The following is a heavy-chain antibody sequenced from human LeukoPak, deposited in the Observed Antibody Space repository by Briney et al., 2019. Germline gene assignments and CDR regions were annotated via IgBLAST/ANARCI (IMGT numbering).Heavy chain of an antibody. V-gene: IGHV4-39*01. J-gene: IGHJ1*01. D-gene: IGHD3-22*01. CDR1: GGYISSSSYY. CDR2: IYYTGRT. Sequence: SETLSLICSVSGGYISSSSYYWGWIRQPPGKGLEWIGDIYYTGRTNYNSSLKSRLTVSIDTSKNQFSLKLASLTAADTGVYYCARRRYYDSTGYLDWGQGTRITVSS. CDR3: ARRRYYDSTGYLD.